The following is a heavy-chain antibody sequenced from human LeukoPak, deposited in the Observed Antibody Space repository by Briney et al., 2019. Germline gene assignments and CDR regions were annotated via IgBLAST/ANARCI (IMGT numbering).Heavy chain of an antibody. Sequence: ASVKVSCKVSGYTLTELSMHWVRQAPGKGLEWMGGFDPEDGETIYAQKFQGRVTMTEDTSTDTAYMELSSLRSEDTAVYYCATGPWGSNWFDPWGQGTLVTVSS. CDR1: GYTLTELS. CDR3: ATGPWGSNWFDP. J-gene: IGHJ5*02. CDR2: FDPEDGET. V-gene: IGHV1-24*01. D-gene: IGHD3-16*01.